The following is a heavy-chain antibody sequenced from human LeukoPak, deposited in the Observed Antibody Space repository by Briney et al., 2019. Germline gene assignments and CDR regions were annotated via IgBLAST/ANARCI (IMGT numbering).Heavy chain of an antibody. CDR1: GYTFTNYH. D-gene: IGHD2-15*01. CDR3: ARDPCSGGSCNNWFDP. J-gene: IGHJ5*02. CDR2: INPSSGST. V-gene: IGHV1-46*01. Sequence: GASVKVSCKTSGYTFTNYHMHWVRQAPRQGLEWMGKINPSSGSTSYAQKFQGRVTMTRDTSTSTVYMELSSLRSEDTAMYYCARDPCSGGSCNNWFDPWGQGTLVTVSS.